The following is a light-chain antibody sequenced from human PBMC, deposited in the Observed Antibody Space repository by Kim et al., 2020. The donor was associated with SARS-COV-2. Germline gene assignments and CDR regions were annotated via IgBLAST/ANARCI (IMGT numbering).Light chain of an antibody. CDR3: QQYSRFPWT. CDR2: GPS. CDR1: QSLSSSY. V-gene: IGKV3-20*01. J-gene: IGKJ1*01. Sequence: EIVLTQSPGTLSLSPGERANLSCRASQSLSSSYLAWHQQKPGQAPRLLIYGPSTRATGIPDRFSGSGSGTDFTLTISRLEPEDFAVYYCQQYSRFPWTFGQGTKVDIK.